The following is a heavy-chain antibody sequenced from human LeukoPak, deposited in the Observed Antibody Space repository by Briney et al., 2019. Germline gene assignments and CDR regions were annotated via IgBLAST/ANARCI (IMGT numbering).Heavy chain of an antibody. J-gene: IGHJ5*02. Sequence: TGGSLRLSCAASGFTFSSYAMHWDRQAPGKGLEWVAVISYDGSNKYYADSVKGRFTISRDNSKNTLYLQMNSLRAEDTAVYYCARDWRGYCSGGSCYEGDWFDPWGQGTLVTVSS. D-gene: IGHD2-15*01. CDR3: ARDWRGYCSGGSCYEGDWFDP. V-gene: IGHV3-30-3*01. CDR2: ISYDGSNK. CDR1: GFTFSSYA.